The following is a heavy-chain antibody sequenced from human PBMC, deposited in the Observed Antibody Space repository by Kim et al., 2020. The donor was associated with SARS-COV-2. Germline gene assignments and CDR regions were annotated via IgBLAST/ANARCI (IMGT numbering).Heavy chain of an antibody. CDR1: GFTFSSYA. V-gene: IGHV3-23*01. CDR2: ISGSGGST. Sequence: GGSLRLSCAASGFTFSSYAMSWVRQAPGKGLEWVSAISGSGGSTYYADSVKGRFTISRDNSKNTLYLQMNSLRAEDTAVYYCAKVSSSWKGRALGAFDIWGQGTMVTVSS. CDR3: AKVSSSWKGRALGAFDI. D-gene: IGHD6-13*01. J-gene: IGHJ3*02.